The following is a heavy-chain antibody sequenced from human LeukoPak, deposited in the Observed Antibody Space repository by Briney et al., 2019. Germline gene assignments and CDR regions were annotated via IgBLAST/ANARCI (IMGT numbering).Heavy chain of an antibody. CDR1: GFTFADYA. V-gene: IGHV3-49*03. J-gene: IGHJ4*02. CDR2: IRSKVFGGTT. D-gene: IGHD5-18*01. CDR3: TRERVRGYSYGDPGY. Sequence: GGYLRLYCTASGFTFADYAMSWLRQAPGKGLEWVSFIRSKVFGGTTEYDASVKGRFTISRDDSKSIAYLQMKSLKTEDTAVYYCTRERVRGYSYGDPGYWGQGTLVTVSS.